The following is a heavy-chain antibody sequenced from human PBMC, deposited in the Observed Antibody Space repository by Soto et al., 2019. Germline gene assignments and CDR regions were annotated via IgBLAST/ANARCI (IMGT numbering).Heavy chain of an antibody. D-gene: IGHD2-8*01. J-gene: IGHJ4*01. CDR1: GGSIGTYY. Sequence: PSETLSLTCTASGGSIGTYYWNWIRQSPGEGLEWIGYIFYSGSTNYNPSLKSRLTLSVDTSKNQVSLKLSSVTAADTAVYYCARDGYCTNGVCSGGWGPFDYWGHGTLVTVSS. CDR2: IFYSGST. CDR3: ARDGYCTNGVCSGGWGPFDY. V-gene: IGHV4-59*13.